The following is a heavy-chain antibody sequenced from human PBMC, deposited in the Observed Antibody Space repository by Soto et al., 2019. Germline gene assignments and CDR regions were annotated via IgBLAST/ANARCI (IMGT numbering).Heavy chain of an antibody. V-gene: IGHV3-30*03. J-gene: IGHJ5*02. Sequence: GGSLRLSCAASGFTFSSYWMHWVRQAPGKGLEWVAFISYDGSNKYYADSVKGRFTISRDNSKNTLYLQMNSLRTEDTAVYYCARSVFPWGQGTLVTVSS. CDR2: ISYDGSNK. CDR3: ARSVFP. CDR1: GFTFSSYW.